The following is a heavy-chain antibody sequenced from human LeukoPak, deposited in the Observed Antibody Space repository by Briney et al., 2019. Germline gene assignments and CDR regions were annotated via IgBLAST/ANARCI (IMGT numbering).Heavy chain of an antibody. CDR3: ARARVVAATRCWFDP. V-gene: IGHV4-39*01. J-gene: IGHJ5*02. D-gene: IGHD2-15*01. CDR2: IYYSGST. Sequence: PSETLSLTCTVSGGSISSTSYYWGWIRQPPGKGLEWIGSIYYSGSTYYNSSLKSRATLSVDTSKNQFSLKLSSVTAADTAVYYCARARVVAATRCWFDPWGQGTLVTVSS. CDR1: GGSISSTSYY.